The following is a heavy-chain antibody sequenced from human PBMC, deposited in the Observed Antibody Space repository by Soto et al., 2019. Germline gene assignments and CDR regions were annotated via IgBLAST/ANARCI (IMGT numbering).Heavy chain of an antibody. CDR2: IIPIFGTA. J-gene: IGHJ4*02. Sequence: SVKVSCKASGGTFSSYAISWVRQAPGQGLEWMGGIIPIFGTANYAQKFQGRVTITADKSTSTAYMELSSLRSADTAVYYCARSGSGSGWLGGQGTLVTVSS. V-gene: IGHV1-69*06. D-gene: IGHD6-19*01. CDR3: ARSGSGSGWL. CDR1: GGTFSSYA.